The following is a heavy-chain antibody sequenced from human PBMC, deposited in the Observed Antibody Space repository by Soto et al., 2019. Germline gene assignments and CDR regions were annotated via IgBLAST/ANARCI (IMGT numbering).Heavy chain of an antibody. D-gene: IGHD4-17*01. V-gene: IGHV4-59*01. CDR3: ARSQTTVTSYDY. CDR1: GDSISSSY. CDR2: IYYSGST. Sequence: SETLSLTCTVSGDSISSSYWSWIRQSPGKGLEWIGYIYYSGSTNYNASLKSRVTISVDTSKNQFSLKLSSVTAADTAVYYCARSQTTVTSYDYWGQGTLVTV. J-gene: IGHJ4*02.